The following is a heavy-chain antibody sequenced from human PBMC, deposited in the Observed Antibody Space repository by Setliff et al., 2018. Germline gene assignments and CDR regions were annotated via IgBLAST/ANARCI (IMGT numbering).Heavy chain of an antibody. J-gene: IGHJ3*02. CDR1: GYIFAGYY. V-gene: IGHV1-2*02. CDR2: VNPIGGGA. CDR3: ARDLNRWFGEFAFDI. Sequence: ASVKVSCKASGYIFAGYYMHWVRQTPGQGLEWMGYVNPIGGGATYAQKFQGRVTLTRDTSITTTYMELNSLRSDDTAKYYCARDLNRWFGEFAFDIWGQGTMVTVSS. D-gene: IGHD3-10*01.